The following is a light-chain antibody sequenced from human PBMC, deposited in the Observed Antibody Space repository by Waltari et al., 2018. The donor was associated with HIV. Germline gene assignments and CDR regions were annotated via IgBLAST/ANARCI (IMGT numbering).Light chain of an antibody. CDR1: PTIGSSY. CDR2: GPS. J-gene: IGKJ1*01. CDR3: QHFGSSRT. V-gene: IGKV3-20*01. Sequence: EIVLTQSPGTLSLSPGESAILSCRASPTIGSSYLAWYQQKPGQAPRPQIFGPSTRATGIPDRFSGSGAGTDFTLTIRGLGPEDFALYYCQHFGSSRTFGQGTKGESK.